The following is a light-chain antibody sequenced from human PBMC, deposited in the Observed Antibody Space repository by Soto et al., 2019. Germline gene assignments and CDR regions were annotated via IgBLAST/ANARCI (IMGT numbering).Light chain of an antibody. Sequence: QSALTQPASVSGSPGQSITISCTGTSSDVGGYNYVSWYQQHPGKAPKLMIYEVSNRPSGVSNRFSGSKSGNTASLTISGLQAEDEADYYCSSYTSSSPPVFXTGTNVTVL. V-gene: IGLV2-14*01. CDR1: SSDVGGYNY. J-gene: IGLJ1*01. CDR3: SSYTSSSPPV. CDR2: EVS.